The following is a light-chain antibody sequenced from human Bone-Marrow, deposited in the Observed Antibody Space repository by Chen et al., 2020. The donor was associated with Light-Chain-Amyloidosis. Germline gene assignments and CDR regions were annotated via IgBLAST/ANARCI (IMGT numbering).Light chain of an antibody. CDR3: CSYAGSSTFYV. J-gene: IGLJ1*01. CDR1: SSDVGSYNL. V-gene: IGLV2-23*02. Sequence: QSALTQPPSVSGSPGQSITTPWTGTSSDVGSYNLVSWYQQHPGKAPKLMIYEVSKRPSGVSNRFSGSKSGNTASLTISGLQAEDEADYYCCSYAGSSTFYVFGTGTKVTVL. CDR2: EVS.